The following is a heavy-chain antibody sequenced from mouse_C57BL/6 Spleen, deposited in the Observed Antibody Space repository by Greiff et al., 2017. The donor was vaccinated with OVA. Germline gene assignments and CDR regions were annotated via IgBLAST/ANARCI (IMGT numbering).Heavy chain of an antibody. V-gene: IGHV14-2*01. CDR3: ARSNPYYYGSSYGWYFDV. CDR1: GFNIKDYY. D-gene: IGHD1-1*01. Sequence: EVQLQQSGAELVKPGASVKLSCTASGFNIKDYYMHWVKQRTEQGLEWIGRIDPEDGETKYAPKFQGKATITADKSSNTAYLQPSSLPSEDTALYYCARSNPYYYGSSYGWYFDVWGTGTTVTVSS. CDR2: IDPEDGET. J-gene: IGHJ1*03.